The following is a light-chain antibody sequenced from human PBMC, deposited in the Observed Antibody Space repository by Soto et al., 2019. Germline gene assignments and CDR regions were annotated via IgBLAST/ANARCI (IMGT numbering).Light chain of an antibody. V-gene: IGLV2-14*01. J-gene: IGLJ1*01. CDR2: DVS. CDR1: SSDVGGYNY. Sequence: QSALTQPASVSGSPGQSITISCTGTSSDVGGYNYVSWYQQHPGKAPKLMIYDVSNRPSGVSNRFSGSKSGNTASLTISGPQAEDEADYYCSSYTSSSTLLYVFGTGTKLTVL. CDR3: SSYTSSSTLLYV.